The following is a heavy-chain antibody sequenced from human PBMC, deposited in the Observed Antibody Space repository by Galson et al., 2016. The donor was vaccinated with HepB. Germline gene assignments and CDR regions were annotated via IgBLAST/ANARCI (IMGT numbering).Heavy chain of an antibody. CDR3: ARLSATYYVDN. Sequence: SETLSLTCTVSGDSVISNNWWSWVRQPPGKGLEWIGEIHHSGSSNYNPSLKSRVTMSVDKPKNQFPLRLTSVTVADAAVYYCARLSATYYVDNWGQGTLVTVSS. CDR1: GDSVISNNW. CDR2: IHHSGSS. J-gene: IGHJ4*02. V-gene: IGHV4-4*02.